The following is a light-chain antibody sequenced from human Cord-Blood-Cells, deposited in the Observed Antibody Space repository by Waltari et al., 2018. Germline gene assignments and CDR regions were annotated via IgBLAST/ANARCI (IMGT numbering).Light chain of an antibody. CDR3: QQYNNWPYT. V-gene: IGKV3-15*01. CDR1: HSVSSN. CDR2: GAS. J-gene: IGKJ2*01. Sequence: IVMKQSAATLSVSPGDSATLSCRASHSVSSNLAWYQQKPGQAPRLLIYGASTRATGIPARFSGSGSGTEFTLTISSLQSEDFAVYYCQQYNNWPYTFGQGTKLEIK.